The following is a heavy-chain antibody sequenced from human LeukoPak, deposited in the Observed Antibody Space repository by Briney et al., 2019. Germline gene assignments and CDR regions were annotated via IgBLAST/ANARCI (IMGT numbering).Heavy chain of an antibody. Sequence: GGSLRLSCAASGFTFDDYAMHWVRQAPGKGLEWVSGISWNSGSIGYADSVKGRFTISRDNAKNSLYLQMNSLRAEDTVLYYCANDGVFDAFDIWGQGTMVTVSS. CDR1: GFTFDDYA. J-gene: IGHJ3*02. V-gene: IGHV3-9*01. D-gene: IGHD6-13*01. CDR3: ANDGVFDAFDI. CDR2: ISWNSGSI.